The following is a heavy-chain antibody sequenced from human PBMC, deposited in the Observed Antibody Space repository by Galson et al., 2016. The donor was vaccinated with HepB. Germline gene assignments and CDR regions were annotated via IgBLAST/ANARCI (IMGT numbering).Heavy chain of an antibody. CDR1: GFSVYV. D-gene: IGHD5-18*01. CDR3: ASGYSYGYFYY. V-gene: IGHV3-21*01. CDR2: FSGYDSSA. Sequence: SLRLSCAASGFSVYVMSWVRQAPGKGLEWVATFSGYDSSAFYADSVKGRFTISRDNAKNTLYLQMNSLRAEDTAVYYCASGYSYGYFYYWGQGTLVTVSS. J-gene: IGHJ4*02.